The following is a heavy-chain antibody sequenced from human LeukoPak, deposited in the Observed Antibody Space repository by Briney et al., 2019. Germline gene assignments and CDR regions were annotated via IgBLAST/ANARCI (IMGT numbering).Heavy chain of an antibody. J-gene: IGHJ6*03. D-gene: IGHD6-13*01. CDR1: GGSISSYY. CDR3: ARGSSSWMDYYMDV. CDR2: IYTSGST. Sequence: SETLSLTCTVSGGSISSYYWSWIRQPAGKGLEWIGRIYTSGSTNYNPSLKSRVTISVDTSKNQFSLKLSSMAAADTAVYFCARGSSSWMDYYMDVWGKGTTVTVSS. V-gene: IGHV4-4*07.